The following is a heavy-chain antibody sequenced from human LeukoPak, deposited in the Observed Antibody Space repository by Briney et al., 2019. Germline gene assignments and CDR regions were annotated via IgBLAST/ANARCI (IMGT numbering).Heavy chain of an antibody. V-gene: IGHV4-59*01. CDR1: GGSISSYY. J-gene: IGHJ5*02. CDR2: IYYSGST. CDR3: ARDLGLDYYDSSGYYSSATNWFDP. D-gene: IGHD3-22*01. Sequence: SETLSLTCTVSGGSISSYYWSWIRQPPGKGLEWIGYIYYSGSTNYNPSLKSRVTISVDTSKNQFSLKLSSVTAADTAVYYCARDLGLDYYDSSGYYSSATNWFDPWGQGTLVTVSS.